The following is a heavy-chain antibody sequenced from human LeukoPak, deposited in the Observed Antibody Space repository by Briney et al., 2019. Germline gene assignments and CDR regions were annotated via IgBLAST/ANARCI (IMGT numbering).Heavy chain of an antibody. CDR3: ARPNFYGSGSYSDY. CDR1: GGSISSSSYY. CDR2: IYYSGST. J-gene: IGHJ4*02. V-gene: IGHV4-39*07. D-gene: IGHD3-10*01. Sequence: SETLSLTCTVSGGSISSSSYYWGWIRQPPGKGLEWIGSIYYSGSTYYNPPLKSRVTISVDTSKNQFSLKLSSVTAADTAVYYCARPNFYGSGSYSDYWGQGTLVTVSS.